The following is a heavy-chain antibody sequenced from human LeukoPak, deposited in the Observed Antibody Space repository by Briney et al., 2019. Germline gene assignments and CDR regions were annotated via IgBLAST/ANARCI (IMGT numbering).Heavy chain of an antibody. D-gene: IGHD4-17*01. V-gene: IGHV4-61*02. CDR2: IYSSGST. Sequence: SQTLSLTCTVSGGSISSGSYYWSWIRQPAGKGLGWIGRIYSSGSTDYNPSLKSRVTISVDTSKNQFSLKLNSVTAADTAVYYCARDDYGDSGYYYFGMDVWGQGTTVTVSS. J-gene: IGHJ6*02. CDR3: ARDDYGDSGYYYFGMDV. CDR1: GGSISSGSYY.